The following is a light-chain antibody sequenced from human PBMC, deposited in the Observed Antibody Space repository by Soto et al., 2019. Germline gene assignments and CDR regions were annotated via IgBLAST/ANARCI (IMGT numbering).Light chain of an antibody. Sequence: QSVLTQPASVSGSRGQSITISCTGTSSDVGSYNLVSWYQQHPGKAPKLMIYEGSKRPSGVSNRFSGSKSGNTASLTISGLQAEDEADYYCCSYAGSRYYVFGTGTKVTVL. CDR2: EGS. J-gene: IGLJ1*01. CDR3: CSYAGSRYYV. V-gene: IGLV2-23*01. CDR1: SSDVGSYNL.